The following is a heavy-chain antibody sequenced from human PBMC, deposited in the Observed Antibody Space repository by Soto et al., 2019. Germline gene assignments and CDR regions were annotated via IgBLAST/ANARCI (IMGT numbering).Heavy chain of an antibody. V-gene: IGHV1-69*13. CDR1: GGTFSSYS. CDR2: IIPIFGTA. Sequence: SLWVSCKASGGTFSSYSISWVRQAPGQGLELMGGIIPIFGTANYAHKFQGRVTITADESTSTAYMELSSLRSEDTAVYYCAGPSRHLRLLECVPPYSYCGMKVWGEGTTVNVSS. J-gene: IGHJ6*04. D-gene: IGHD3-3*01. CDR3: AGPSRHLRLLECVPPYSYCGMKV.